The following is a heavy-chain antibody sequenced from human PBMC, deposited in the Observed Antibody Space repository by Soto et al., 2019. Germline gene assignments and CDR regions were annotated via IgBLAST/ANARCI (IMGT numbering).Heavy chain of an antibody. CDR2: IYYSGST. CDR3: ARHNFYYYFAMDV. CDR1: SGSVSSSSYY. J-gene: IGHJ6*02. V-gene: IGHV4-39*01. Sequence: PSETLSLTCSVSSGSVSSSSYYWGWIRQPPGKGLEWIGNIYYSGSTYYNQSPKSRVTISVDTSKNQFSLKLTSVTAADTAVYYCARHNFYYYFAMDVWGQGTRVTVSS.